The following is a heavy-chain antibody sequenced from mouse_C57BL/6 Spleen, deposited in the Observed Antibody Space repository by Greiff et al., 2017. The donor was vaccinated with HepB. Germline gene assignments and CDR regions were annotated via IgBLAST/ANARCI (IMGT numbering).Heavy chain of an antibody. CDR1: GYTFTSYW. J-gene: IGHJ4*01. CDR3: ARGVRYYAMDY. Sequence: QVQLQQSGAELVMPGASVKLSCKASGYTFTSYWMHWVKQRPGQGLEWIGEIDPSDSYTNYNQKFKGKSTLTVDKSSSTSYMQLSSLTSEDSAVYYCARGVRYYAMDYWGQGTSVTVSS. CDR2: IDPSDSYT. D-gene: IGHD2-13*01. V-gene: IGHV1-69*01.